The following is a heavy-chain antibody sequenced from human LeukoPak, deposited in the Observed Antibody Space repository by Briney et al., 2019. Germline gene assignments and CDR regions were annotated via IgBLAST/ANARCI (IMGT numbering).Heavy chain of an antibody. CDR1: GFTFSSYG. V-gene: IGHV3-23*01. J-gene: IGHJ3*02. CDR2: ISGSGGST. D-gene: IGHD1-26*01. Sequence: AGGSLRLSCAASGFTFSSYGMSWVRQAPGKGLEWVSAISGSGGSTYYADSVKGRFTISRDNSKNTLHLQMNSLRAEDTAVYYCATSIVGATRAFDIWGQGTMVTVSS. CDR3: ATSIVGATRAFDI.